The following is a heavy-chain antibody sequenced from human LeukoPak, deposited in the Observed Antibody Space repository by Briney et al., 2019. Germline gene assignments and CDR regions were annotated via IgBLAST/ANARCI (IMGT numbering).Heavy chain of an antibody. D-gene: IGHD3-10*01. J-gene: IGHJ4*02. Sequence: GGSLRLSCAASGFTFSTYWMHWVRQAPGKGLVWVSRINSDGSSTSCADSVKGRFTISRDNAKNSLYLQMNSLRAEDTAVYYCARDDLTGYYYGSGSYFYWGQGTLVTVSS. CDR1: GFTFSTYW. V-gene: IGHV3-74*01. CDR3: ARDDLTGYYYGSGSYFY. CDR2: INSDGSST.